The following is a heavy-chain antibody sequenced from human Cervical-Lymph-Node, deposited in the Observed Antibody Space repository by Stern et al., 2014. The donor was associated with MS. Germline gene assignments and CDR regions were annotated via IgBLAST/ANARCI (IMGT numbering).Heavy chain of an antibody. CDR2: INPNSGDT. CDR3: ARSPYSYGSGDWYFDL. Sequence: QVQLVQSGAEVRKPGTSVKVSCKATGYTFTDYSMHLVRQATGQGLDWMGRINPNSGDTNYAQKFQGRVTMTRDTSISTAYMELKRLRSDDTAVYYCARSPYSYGSGDWYFDLWGRGTLVTVSS. CDR1: GYTFTDYS. J-gene: IGHJ2*01. V-gene: IGHV1-2*06. D-gene: IGHD3-10*01.